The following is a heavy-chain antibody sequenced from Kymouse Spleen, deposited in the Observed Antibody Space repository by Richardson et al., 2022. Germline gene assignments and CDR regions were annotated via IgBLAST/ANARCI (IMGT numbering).Heavy chain of an antibody. J-gene: IGHJ4*02. V-gene: IGHV4-34*01. Sequence: QVQLQQWGAGLLKPSETLSLTCAVYGGSFSGYYWSWIRQPPGKGLEWIGEINHSGSTNYNPSLKSRVTISVDTSKNQFSLKLSSVTAADTAVYYCARGDNWNYANYWGQGTLVTVSS. CDR1: GGSFSGYY. CDR2: INHSGST. CDR3: ARGDNWNYANY. D-gene: IGHD1-7*01.